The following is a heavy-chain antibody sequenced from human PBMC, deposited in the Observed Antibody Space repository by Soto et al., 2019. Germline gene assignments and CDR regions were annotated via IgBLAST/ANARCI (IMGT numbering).Heavy chain of an antibody. CDR1: GYSFTDYH. Sequence: AASVKVSCKASGYSFTDYHIHWVRQAPGQGLEWLGRINPKSGGTSTAQKFQGWVTMTTDTSISTASMELTRLTSDDTAIYHCARGDSTDCSNGVCSFFYNHDMDVWGQGTTVTVS. V-gene: IGHV1-2*04. CDR3: ARGDSTDCSNGVCSFFYNHDMDV. CDR2: INPKSGGT. D-gene: IGHD2-8*01. J-gene: IGHJ6*02.